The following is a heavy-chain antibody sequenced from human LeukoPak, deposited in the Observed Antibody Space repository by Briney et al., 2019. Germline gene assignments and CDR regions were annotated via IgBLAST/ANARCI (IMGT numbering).Heavy chain of an antibody. D-gene: IGHD1-1*01. CDR1: GFTFSSYA. CDR3: ARDVHDTGAFDI. CDR2: ISYDGSNK. Sequence: PGGSLRLSCAASGFTFSSYAMHWVRQAPGKGLEWVAVISYDGSNKYYTDSVKGRFTISRDNSKNTLYLQMNSLRAEDTAVYYCARDVHDTGAFDIWGQGTMVTVSS. J-gene: IGHJ3*02. V-gene: IGHV3-30-3*01.